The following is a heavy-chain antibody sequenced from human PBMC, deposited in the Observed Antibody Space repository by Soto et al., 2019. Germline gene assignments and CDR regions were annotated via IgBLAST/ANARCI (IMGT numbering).Heavy chain of an antibody. CDR1: GFTFSSYG. D-gene: IGHD2-2*01. CDR3: AKGELRGLIVLVPAIDY. J-gene: IGHJ4*02. Sequence: QVQLVESGGGVGQPGRSLRLSCAASGFTFSSYGMHWVRQAPGKGLEWVAVISYDGSNKYYADSVKGRFTISRDNSKNTLYLQMNSLRAEDTAVYYCAKGELRGLIVLVPAIDYWGQGTLVTVSS. V-gene: IGHV3-30*18. CDR2: ISYDGSNK.